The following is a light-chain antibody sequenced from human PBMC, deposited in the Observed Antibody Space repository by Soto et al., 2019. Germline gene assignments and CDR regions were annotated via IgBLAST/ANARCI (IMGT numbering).Light chain of an antibody. CDR2: GAS. J-gene: IGKJ1*01. Sequence: EIVMTQSPATLSVSPGERATLSCRASQSVSSNLAWYQQKPGQAPRLLIYGASTRATGIPARFSGSGSGTGFTLTFSSLQSEEFAVYYCQHYNNWPRTFGQGTKVEIK. V-gene: IGKV3-15*01. CDR1: QSVSSN. CDR3: QHYNNWPRT.